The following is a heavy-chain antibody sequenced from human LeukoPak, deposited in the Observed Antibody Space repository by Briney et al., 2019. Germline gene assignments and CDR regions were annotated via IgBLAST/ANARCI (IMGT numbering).Heavy chain of an antibody. V-gene: IGHV3-21*01. CDR2: ISSSSSYI. D-gene: IGHD6-13*01. J-gene: IGHJ4*02. Sequence: GGSLRLSCAASGFTVSSNYMSWVRQAPGKGLEWVSSISSSSSYIYYADSVKGRFTISRDNAKNSLYLQMNSLRAEDTAVYYCARETYSSSWTDWGQGTLVTVSS. CDR3: ARETYSSSWTD. CDR1: GFTVSSNY.